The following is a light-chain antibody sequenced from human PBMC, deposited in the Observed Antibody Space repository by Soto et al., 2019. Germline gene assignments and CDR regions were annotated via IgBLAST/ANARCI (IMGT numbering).Light chain of an antibody. Sequence: DIQMTQSPSSLSASVGDRVTITCRASQNINSFLNWYQQKPGKAPELLIYAASSLQSGVPSRFSGSGSETDFTLTISSLQPEDFATYYCQQTYSTPPYTVGQGTKVDIK. V-gene: IGKV1-39*01. CDR2: AAS. CDR1: QNINSF. J-gene: IGKJ2*01. CDR3: QQTYSTPPYT.